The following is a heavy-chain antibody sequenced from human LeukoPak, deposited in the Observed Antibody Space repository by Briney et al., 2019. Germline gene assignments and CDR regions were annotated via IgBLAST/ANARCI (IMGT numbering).Heavy chain of an antibody. D-gene: IGHD4-17*01. CDR2: INSDGSST. J-gene: IGHJ4*02. V-gene: IGHV3-74*01. CDR1: GFTFSSYW. Sequence: PGGSLRLSCAASGFTFSSYWMHWVRQAPGKGLVWVSRINSDGSSTSYADSVKGRFTISRDNAKNSLYLQMNSLRAEDTAVYYCARDGYYGDYPFDYWGQGTLVTVSS. CDR3: ARDGYYGDYPFDY.